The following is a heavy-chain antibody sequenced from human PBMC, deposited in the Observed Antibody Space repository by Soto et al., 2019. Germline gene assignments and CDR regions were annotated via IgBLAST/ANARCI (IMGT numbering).Heavy chain of an antibody. CDR2: ITGSGGVT. CDR3: AKDPKYQLLPGMDV. D-gene: IGHD2-2*01. J-gene: IGHJ6*02. Sequence: PGGSLRLSCAASGFPFSTYVMSWVRQAPGKGLDWVSSITGSGGVTHYADSVKGRFTVSRDDSKNTLFLQMNSLRAEDTAVYYCAKDPKYQLLPGMDVWGQGTTVTVS. V-gene: IGHV3-23*01. CDR1: GFPFSTYV.